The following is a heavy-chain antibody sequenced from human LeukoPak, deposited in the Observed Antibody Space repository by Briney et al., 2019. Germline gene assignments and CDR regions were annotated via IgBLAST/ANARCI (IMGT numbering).Heavy chain of an antibody. J-gene: IGHJ4*02. CDR3: ARGRGRATTPYYFDY. D-gene: IGHD1-26*01. V-gene: IGHV4-4*02. Sequence: SETLSLTCAVSGGSISSSNWWSWVRQPPGKGLEWIGEIYHSGSTNYNPSLKSRVTISVDKSKNQFSLKLSSVTAADTAVYYCARGRGRATTPYYFDYWGQGTLVTVSS. CDR1: GGSISSSNW. CDR2: IYHSGST.